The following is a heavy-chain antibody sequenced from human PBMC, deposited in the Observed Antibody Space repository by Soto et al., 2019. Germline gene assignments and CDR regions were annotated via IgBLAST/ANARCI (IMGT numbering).Heavy chain of an antibody. CDR1: GFTFSKYD. J-gene: IGHJ4*02. V-gene: IGHV3-23*01. CDR2: LTSSGDST. Sequence: EVQLLESGGGLVQPGGSLRLSCAASGFTFSKYDMSWVRQAPGKGLEWVSTLTSSGDSTDYADSVKGRFTISRDNSKNTRDVQVNSLRAEDTAVYFCAKGKWLDNWGQGTLVTVSS. CDR3: AKGKWLDN. D-gene: IGHD5-12*01.